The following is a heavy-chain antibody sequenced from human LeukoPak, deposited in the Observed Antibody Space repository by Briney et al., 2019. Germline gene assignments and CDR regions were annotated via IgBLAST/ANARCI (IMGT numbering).Heavy chain of an antibody. CDR3: VKSAEGFGED. J-gene: IGHJ4*02. Sequence: GGSLRLSCSASGFTFNSYAMHRVRQAPGKGLQYVSAISSNGGSTYYADSAKGRFTISRDNSRNTLYLQMSSLRVEDTAVYYCVKSAEGFGEDWGQGTLVTVSS. CDR1: GFTFNSYA. D-gene: IGHD3-10*01. V-gene: IGHV3-64D*06. CDR2: ISSNGGST.